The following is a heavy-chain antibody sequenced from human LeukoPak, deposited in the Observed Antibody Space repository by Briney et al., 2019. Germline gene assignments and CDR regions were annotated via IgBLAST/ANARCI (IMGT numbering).Heavy chain of an antibody. CDR3: ARSEYSSSYPPDY. CDR1: GGSISTYY. V-gene: IGHV4-34*01. CDR2: INHSGST. J-gene: IGHJ4*02. Sequence: SETLSLTCTVSGGSISTYYWSWIRQPPGKGLEWIGEINHSGSTNYNPSLKSRVTISVDTSKNQFSLKLSSVTAADTAVYYCARSEYSSSYPPDYWGQGTLVTVSS. D-gene: IGHD6-6*01.